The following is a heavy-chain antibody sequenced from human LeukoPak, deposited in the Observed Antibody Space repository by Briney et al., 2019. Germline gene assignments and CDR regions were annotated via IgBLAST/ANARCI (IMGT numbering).Heavy chain of an antibody. J-gene: IGHJ3*02. Sequence: GGSLRLSCAASGFTFSSYAMHWVRQAPGKGLEWVAVISYDGSNKYYADSVKGRFTISRDNSKNTLYLQMNSLRAEDTAVYYCARVGSLGVYDSSGFDAFDIWGQGTMVTVSP. CDR1: GFTFSSYA. V-gene: IGHV3-30*04. CDR2: ISYDGSNK. D-gene: IGHD3-22*01. CDR3: ARVGSLGVYDSSGFDAFDI.